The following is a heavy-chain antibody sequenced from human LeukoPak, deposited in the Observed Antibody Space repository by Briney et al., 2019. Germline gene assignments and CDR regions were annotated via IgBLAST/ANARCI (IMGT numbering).Heavy chain of an antibody. V-gene: IGHV1-18*01. CDR1: GFTFTSYG. J-gene: IGHJ5*02. CDR2: VSAYNGAT. Sequence: ASVKVSCRGSGFTFTSYGISWVRRAPGQGLQWMGWVSAYNGATSYAQSLQGRVSMTTDTSATTAYMELRSLRFDDTAIYYCVRIKLHWETGGYQKNNWFDPWGQGTRVTVSS. CDR3: VRIKLHWETGGYQKNNWFDP. D-gene: IGHD3-22*01.